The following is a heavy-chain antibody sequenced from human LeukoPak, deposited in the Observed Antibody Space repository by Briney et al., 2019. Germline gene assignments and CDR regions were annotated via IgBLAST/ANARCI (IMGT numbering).Heavy chain of an antibody. CDR1: GFTFSSYW. D-gene: IGHD3-9*01. CDR3: ARERLRYFVWLRQVEPFDY. J-gene: IGHJ4*02. V-gene: IGHV3-7*01. Sequence: GGSLRLSCAASGFTFSSYWMSWVRQAPGKGLEWVANIKQDGSEKYYVDSVKGRFTISRDNAKNSLYLQMNSLRAEDTAVYYCARERLRYFVWLRQVEPFDYWGQGTLVTVSS. CDR2: IKQDGSEK.